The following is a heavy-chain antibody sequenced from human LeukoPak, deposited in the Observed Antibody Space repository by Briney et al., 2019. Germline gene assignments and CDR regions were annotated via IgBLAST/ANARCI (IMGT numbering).Heavy chain of an antibody. J-gene: IGHJ4*02. D-gene: IGHD3-22*01. Sequence: PSETLSLTCAVYGGSFSGYYWSWIRQPPGKGLEWIGEINHSGSTNYNPSLKSRVTISVDTSKNQFSLKLSSVTAADTAVYYCARGRRRTTMIVVVITTSALDYWGQGTLVTVSS. CDR1: GGSFSGYY. CDR3: ARGRRRTTMIVVVITTSALDY. V-gene: IGHV4-34*01. CDR2: INHSGST.